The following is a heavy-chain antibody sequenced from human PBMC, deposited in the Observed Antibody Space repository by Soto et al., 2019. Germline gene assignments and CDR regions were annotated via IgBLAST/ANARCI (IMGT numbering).Heavy chain of an antibody. Sequence: EAQLLESGGGLEHPGGSLRLSCTASGFTFSSYAMSWVRQAPGKGLEWVSGISGSGGSTYYADSVKGRFPISRDNSKNTLYLQMNSLRAEDTAVYYCAKGYDLSGYSRMDVWGQGTTVTVSS. D-gene: IGHD5-18*01. CDR3: AKGYDLSGYSRMDV. J-gene: IGHJ6*02. V-gene: IGHV3-23*01. CDR1: GFTFSSYA. CDR2: ISGSGGST.